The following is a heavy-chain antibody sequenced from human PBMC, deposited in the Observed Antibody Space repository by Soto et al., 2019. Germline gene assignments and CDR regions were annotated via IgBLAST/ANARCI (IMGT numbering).Heavy chain of an antibody. J-gene: IGHJ4*02. CDR2: VYHTGST. CDR1: GGSTGSGGYS. Sequence: QLQLQESGPGLVKPSETLSLTCAVSGGSTGSGGYSWSWIRQPPGKALEWIGYVYHTGSTYYNPSLKGRVNISLDKSKNQSSLRLRTVTAADTAVYYCARSIDYDLDHGGQRTLVTVSS. CDR3: ARSIDYDLDH. D-gene: IGHD4-17*01. V-gene: IGHV4-30-2*01.